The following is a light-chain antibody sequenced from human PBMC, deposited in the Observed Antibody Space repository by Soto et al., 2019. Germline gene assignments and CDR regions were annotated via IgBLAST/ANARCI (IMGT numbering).Light chain of an antibody. V-gene: IGKV3-20*01. CDR1: QTVRNNY. CDR3: QQYGSSPLT. Sequence: EIVMTQSPATLSVSPGGRATLSCRASQTVRNNYLAWYQQKPGQAPRLLIYGASSRATGIPDRLSGSGSGTDFTLTISRLEPEDFAVYYCQQYGSSPLTFGQGTRWIS. J-gene: IGKJ1*01. CDR2: GAS.